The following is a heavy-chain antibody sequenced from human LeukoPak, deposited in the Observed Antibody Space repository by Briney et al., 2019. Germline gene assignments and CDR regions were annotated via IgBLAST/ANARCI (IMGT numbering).Heavy chain of an antibody. J-gene: IGHJ3*02. CDR1: GGSISSSSYY. V-gene: IGHV4-61*02. D-gene: IGHD3-22*01. CDR3: ASLEDYDSNAFDI. Sequence: PSENLSLTCTVSGGSISSSSYYWGWIRQPPGKGLEWIGRIYTSGSTNYNPSLKSRVTISVDTFKNQFSLKLSSVTAADTAVYYCASLEDYDSNAFDIWGQGTMVTVSS. CDR2: IYTSGST.